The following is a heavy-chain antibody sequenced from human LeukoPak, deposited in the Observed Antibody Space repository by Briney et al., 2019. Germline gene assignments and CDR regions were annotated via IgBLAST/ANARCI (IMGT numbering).Heavy chain of an antibody. J-gene: IGHJ6*02. CDR2: IIPILGIA. Sequence: SVKVSCKASGGTFSSYAISWVRQAPGQGLEWMGRIIPILGIANYAQKFQGRVTITADKSTSSAYMELSSLRSEDTAVYYCARGGIAARPPPYGMDVWGQGTTVTVSS. CDR1: GGTFSSYA. V-gene: IGHV1-69*04. D-gene: IGHD6-6*01. CDR3: ARGGIAARPPPYGMDV.